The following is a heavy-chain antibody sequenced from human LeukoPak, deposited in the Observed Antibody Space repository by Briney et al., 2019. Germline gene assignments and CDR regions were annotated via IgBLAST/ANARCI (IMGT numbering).Heavy chain of an antibody. CDR3: ARGYTYYDILTGYYRYYYFDY. D-gene: IGHD3-9*01. CDR1: GGSISSYY. J-gene: IGHJ4*02. CDR2: IYYSGST. Sequence: SETLSLTCTVSGGSISSYYWSWIRQPPGKGLERIGYIYYSGSTNYNPSLKSRVTISVDTSKSQFSLKLSSVTAADTAVYYCARGYTYYDILTGYYRYYYFDYWGQGTLVTVSS. V-gene: IGHV4-59*01.